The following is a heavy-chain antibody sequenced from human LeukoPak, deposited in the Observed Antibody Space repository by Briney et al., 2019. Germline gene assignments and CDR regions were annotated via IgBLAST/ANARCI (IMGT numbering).Heavy chain of an antibody. J-gene: IGHJ3*02. CDR1: GGTFSSYA. D-gene: IGHD1-26*01. CDR2: IIPIFGTA. CDR3: ATGSWELPNRDAFDI. V-gene: IGHV1-69*05. Sequence: SVKISCKASGGTFSSYAISWVRQAPGQGLEWMGGIIPIFGTANYAQKFQGRVTITTDESTSTAYMELSSLRSEDTAVYYCATGSWELPNRDAFDIWGQGTMVTVSS.